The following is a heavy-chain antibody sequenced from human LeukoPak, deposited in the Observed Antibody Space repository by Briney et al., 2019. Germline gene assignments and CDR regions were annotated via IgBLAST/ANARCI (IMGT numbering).Heavy chain of an antibody. Sequence: SETLSLTCAVSGYSISSGYYWGWIRQPPGKGLEWIGSIYHSGSTYYNPSLKSRVTISVDTSKNQFSLKLSSVTAADTAVYYCAQSDYYYYYMDVWGKGTTVTVSS. CDR3: AQSDYYYYYMDV. V-gene: IGHV4-38-2*01. CDR1: GYSISSGYY. J-gene: IGHJ6*03. CDR2: IYHSGST.